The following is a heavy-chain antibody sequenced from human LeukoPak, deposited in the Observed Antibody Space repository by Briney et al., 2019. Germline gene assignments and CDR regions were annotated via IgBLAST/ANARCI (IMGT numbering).Heavy chain of an antibody. D-gene: IGHD6-13*01. V-gene: IGHV3-7*04. CDR1: GFTFSNYW. CDR3: ARGNSSSWFGYYYYYGMDV. J-gene: IGHJ6*02. CDR2: IKQDGSEK. Sequence: GGSLRLSCAASGFTFSNYWMSWVRQAPGKGLEWVANIKQDGSEKYYVDSVKGRFTISRDNAKNSLYLQMNSLRAEDTAVYYCARGNSSSWFGYYYYYGMDVWGQGTTVTVSS.